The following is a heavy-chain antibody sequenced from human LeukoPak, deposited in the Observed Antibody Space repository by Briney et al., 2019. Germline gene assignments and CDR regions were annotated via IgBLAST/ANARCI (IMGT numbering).Heavy chain of an antibody. Sequence: ASVKVSCKASGYTFTSYDINWVRQAPGQGLEWMGLINPGGDNTDYAQNFQGGVTMTRDTSTSTVYMGLSSLRSEDTAVYYCARIRDVYNDAYDIWGQGTMVTVSS. D-gene: IGHD5-24*01. V-gene: IGHV1-46*01. CDR1: GYTFTSYD. J-gene: IGHJ3*02. CDR2: INPGGDNT. CDR3: ARIRDVYNDAYDI.